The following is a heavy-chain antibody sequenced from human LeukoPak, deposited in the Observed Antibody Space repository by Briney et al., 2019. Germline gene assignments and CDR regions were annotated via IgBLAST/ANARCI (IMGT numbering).Heavy chain of an antibody. V-gene: IGHV3-48*04. CDR2: ITSSDSTT. CDR3: ARGSTYSSGWYTGFDY. D-gene: IGHD6-19*01. J-gene: IGHJ4*02. CDR1: GFTFDDYG. Sequence: GGSLRLSCAASGFTFDDYGMSWVRQAPGKGLEWLSYITSSDSTTHYADSVKGRFTISRDDAQNSLYLQMNSLRAEDTAVYYCARGSTYSSGWYTGFDYWGQGTLVTVSS.